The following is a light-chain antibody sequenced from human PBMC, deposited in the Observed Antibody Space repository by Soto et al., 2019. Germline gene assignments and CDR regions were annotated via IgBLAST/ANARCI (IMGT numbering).Light chain of an antibody. Sequence: DIQMTQSPSTLSASVGDRVPHTCRASQTFGSWLAWYQQKPGTAPKLLIYDASTLDSGVPSRFSGSGSGTEFTLTISSLQPDDFATYYCQQYDDYPLTFGGGTKVDIK. CDR2: DAS. J-gene: IGKJ4*01. CDR3: QQYDDYPLT. V-gene: IGKV1-5*01. CDR1: QTFGSW.